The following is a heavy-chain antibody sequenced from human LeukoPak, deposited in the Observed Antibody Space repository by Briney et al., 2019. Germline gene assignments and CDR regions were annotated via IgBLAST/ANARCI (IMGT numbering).Heavy chain of an antibody. V-gene: IGHV4-59*08. Sequence: SETLSLTCTVSGGSMSSNYWSWIRQPPGKGLEWIGYIYNSGTIYYSGSTNYNPSLLSRVTISVDTSKNQFSLKLRSVTAADTAVYYCARPFSGSYSDAFDLWGQGTMVTVSS. CDR1: GGSMSSNY. J-gene: IGHJ3*01. CDR2: IYNSGTIYYSGST. D-gene: IGHD1-26*01. CDR3: ARPFSGSYSDAFDL.